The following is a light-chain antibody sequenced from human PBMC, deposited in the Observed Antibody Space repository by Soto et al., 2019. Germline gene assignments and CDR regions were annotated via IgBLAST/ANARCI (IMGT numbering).Light chain of an antibody. CDR2: GAS. J-gene: IGKJ3*01. CDR1: QSVSSSY. CDR3: QQYGSSRFT. Sequence: EIVLTQSPGTLSLSPGERATLSCRASQSVSSSYLAWYQQKPGQAPRLLIYGASSRATGIPDRFSGSGSGNDFTLTISRLEPEDFAVYYCQQYGSSRFTFGPGTKVDIK. V-gene: IGKV3-20*01.